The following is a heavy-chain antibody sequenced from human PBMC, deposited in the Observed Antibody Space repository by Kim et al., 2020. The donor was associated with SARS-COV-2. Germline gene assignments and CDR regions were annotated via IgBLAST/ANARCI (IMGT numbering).Heavy chain of an antibody. CDR3: ARPHCSSTSCYAWYYYGMDV. J-gene: IGHJ6*02. D-gene: IGHD2-2*01. Sequence: GGSLRLSCAASGFTFSDYYMSWIRQAPGKGLEWVSYISSSSSYTNYADSVKGRFTISRDNAKNSLYLQMNSLRAEDTAVYYCARPHCSSTSCYAWYYYGMDVWGQGTTVTVSS. CDR1: GFTFSDYY. CDR2: ISSSSSYT. V-gene: IGHV3-11*03.